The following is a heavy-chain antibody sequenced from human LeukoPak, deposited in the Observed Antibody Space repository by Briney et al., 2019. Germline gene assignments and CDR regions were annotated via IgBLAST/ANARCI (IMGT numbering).Heavy chain of an antibody. CDR3: AKDRRSSSWYSRNDY. CDR2: ISYDGSNK. D-gene: IGHD6-13*01. Sequence: PGGSLRLSCAASGFTFSSYGMHWVRQAPGKGLEWVAVISYDGSNKYYADSVKGRFTISRDNSKNTLYLQMNSLRAEDTAVYYCAKDRRSSSWYSRNDYWGQGTLVTVSS. CDR1: GFTFSSYG. J-gene: IGHJ4*02. V-gene: IGHV3-30*18.